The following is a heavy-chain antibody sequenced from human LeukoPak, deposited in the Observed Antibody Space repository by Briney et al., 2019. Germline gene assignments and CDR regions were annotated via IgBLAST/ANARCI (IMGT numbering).Heavy chain of an antibody. Sequence: ASVKVSCKAPGYTFTGYYMHWVRQAPGQGLEWMGWINPNSGGTNYAQKFQGRVTMTRDTSISTAYMELSRLRSDDTAVYYCARDRSSIAVAGTLRGYYFDYWGQGTLVTVSS. CDR2: INPNSGGT. V-gene: IGHV1-2*02. CDR1: GYTFTGYY. CDR3: ARDRSSIAVAGTLRGYYFDY. D-gene: IGHD6-19*01. J-gene: IGHJ4*02.